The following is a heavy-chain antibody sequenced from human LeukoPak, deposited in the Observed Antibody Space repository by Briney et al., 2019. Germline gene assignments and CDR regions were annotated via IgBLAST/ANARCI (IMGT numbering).Heavy chain of an antibody. V-gene: IGHV4-4*02. J-gene: IGHJ5*02. CDR3: ARAERTSRVRGTIHWFDP. CDR2: IYHSGST. CDR1: GGSISSSNW. Sequence: PSGTLSLTCAVSGGSISSSNWWSWVRQPPGKGLEWIGKIYHSGSTNYNPSLKSRVTISVDKSKNQFSLKLSSVTAADTAVYYCARAERTSRVRGTIHWFDPWGQGTLVTVSS.